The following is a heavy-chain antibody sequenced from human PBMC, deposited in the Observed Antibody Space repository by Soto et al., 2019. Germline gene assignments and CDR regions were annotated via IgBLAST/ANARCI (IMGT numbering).Heavy chain of an antibody. Sequence: GGSLRLSCAASGFTFNMYWMSWVRQAPGRGLEWVANIRHDGSDKNYVDSVKGRFTISRDNAKNSLYLQMSSLRAEDTAEDTAIYYCARDTNEGFDFWAQRTLVTVSS. J-gene: IGHJ4*02. CDR1: GFTFNMYW. CDR3: ARDTNEGFDF. V-gene: IGHV3-7*05. CDR2: IRHDGSDK. D-gene: IGHD2-2*01.